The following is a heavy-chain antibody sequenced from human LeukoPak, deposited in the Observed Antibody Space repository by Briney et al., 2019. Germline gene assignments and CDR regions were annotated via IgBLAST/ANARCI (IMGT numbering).Heavy chain of an antibody. CDR2: INSAGSSI. V-gene: IGHV3-74*01. Sequence: GGSLRLSRAASGFTLSTSWMHWLRQAPGRGLVWVSDINSAGSSINYADSVNGRFTISRDNVKNTLYLQMNSLRAEDTAVYFCARWSPSFWGQGTLVTVSS. J-gene: IGHJ4*02. CDR3: ARWSPSF. CDR1: GFTLSTSW. D-gene: IGHD3-16*02.